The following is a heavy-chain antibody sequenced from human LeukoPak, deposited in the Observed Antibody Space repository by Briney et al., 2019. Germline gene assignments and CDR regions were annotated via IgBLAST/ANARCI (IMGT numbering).Heavy chain of an antibody. Sequence: VSVKVSCKASGYIFTAYAIHWVRQAPRQGLEWMGWINAGNGITKYSQKFQGRVTITRDTSATTVYMELSSLRSEDTALYYCARDFGSSSGYYWFDPWGQGTLVTVSS. V-gene: IGHV1-3*01. CDR3: ARDFGSSSGYYWFDP. CDR2: INAGNGIT. J-gene: IGHJ5*02. CDR1: GYIFTAYA. D-gene: IGHD6-19*01.